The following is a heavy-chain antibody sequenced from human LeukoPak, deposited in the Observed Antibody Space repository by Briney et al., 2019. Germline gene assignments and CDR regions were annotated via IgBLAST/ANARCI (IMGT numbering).Heavy chain of an antibody. D-gene: IGHD2-15*01. J-gene: IGHJ3*02. CDR3: ARVGADCSGDRCYWTYDAFDI. CDR2: ISGRTSTI. V-gene: IGHV3-48*01. CDR1: GFTFSPYS. Sequence: GGSLRLSCVVSGFTFSPYSMNWVRQAPGKGLEWVAYISGRTSTIYYADSVYGRFTISRDNAKNSLYLQMNSLRAEDTAVYYCARVGADCSGDRCYWTYDAFDIWGQGTMVTVSS.